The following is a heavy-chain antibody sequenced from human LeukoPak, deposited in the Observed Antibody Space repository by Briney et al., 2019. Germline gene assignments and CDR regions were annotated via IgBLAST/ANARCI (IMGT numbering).Heavy chain of an antibody. V-gene: IGHV3-48*03. CDR1: GFTFSRYE. D-gene: IGHD3-10*02. J-gene: IGHJ6*04. Sequence: GGSLRLSCAASGFTFSRYEMNWVRQAPGEGLEGVSYSSSSGSTIYYADSVKGRFTISRDNAKNSLYLHMNSLRAEDTAVYYCAELGITMIGGVWGKGTTVTISS. CDR3: AELGITMIGGV. CDR2: SSSSGSTI.